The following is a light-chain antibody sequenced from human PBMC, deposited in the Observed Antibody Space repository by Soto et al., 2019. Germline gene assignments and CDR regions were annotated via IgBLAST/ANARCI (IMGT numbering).Light chain of an antibody. CDR1: GGSIASNY. CDR2: EDS. Sequence: NFMLTQPHSVSESPGKTVTISCTRSGGSIASNYVQWYQQRPGSAPTTVIYEDSQRPSGVPDRFSSSIESSSNSASLTISGLKTEDEADYYCQSYDSSNQVFGGGTKVTVL. V-gene: IGLV6-57*04. J-gene: IGLJ2*01. CDR3: QSYDSSNQV.